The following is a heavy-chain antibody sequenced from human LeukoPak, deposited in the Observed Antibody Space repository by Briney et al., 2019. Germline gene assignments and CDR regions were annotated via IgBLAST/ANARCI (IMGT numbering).Heavy chain of an antibody. D-gene: IGHD3-22*01. CDR2: INASGGRT. CDR1: GFTFSNYA. Sequence: GGSLRLSCAASGFTFSNYAMSWVRQAPGKGLEWVSGINASGGRTNYADSVKGRFTISRDNSKNTLYLQMNSLRVEDTAVYYCAKGSYYDSSGSFYFDYWGQGTLVTVSS. V-gene: IGHV3-23*01. CDR3: AKGSYYDSSGSFYFDY. J-gene: IGHJ4*02.